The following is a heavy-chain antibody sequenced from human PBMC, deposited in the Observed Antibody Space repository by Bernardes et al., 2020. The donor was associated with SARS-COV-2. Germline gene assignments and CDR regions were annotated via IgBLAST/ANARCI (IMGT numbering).Heavy chain of an antibody. V-gene: IGHV1-18*01. CDR2: ISGDNGNT. J-gene: IGHJ3*02. Sequence: ASVKVSCKASGYTFTSYGISWVRQAPGQGLEWMGWISGDNGNTNFAQKFQGRVTMTTDTSTSTAYMELRSLRSDDTAVYYCSKQRSSGGDIWGQGTMVTVSS. CDR3: SKQRSSGGDI. CDR1: GYTFTSYG. D-gene: IGHD2-15*01.